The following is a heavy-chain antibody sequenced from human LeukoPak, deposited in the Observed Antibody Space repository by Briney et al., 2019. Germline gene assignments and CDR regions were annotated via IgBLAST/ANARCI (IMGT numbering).Heavy chain of an antibody. V-gene: IGHV1-8*01. D-gene: IGHD2-2*01. J-gene: IGHJ4*02. CDR1: GYTFTNYD. CDR3: ARVNCSSTSCYFDY. Sequence: ASVKVSCKASGYTFTNYDINWVRQATGQGLEWMGYMKPNSGNTGYAQKFQGRVTMTRDTSISTAYMELSSLTSEDTAVYYCARVNCSSTSCYFDYWGQGTLVTVSS. CDR2: MKPNSGNT.